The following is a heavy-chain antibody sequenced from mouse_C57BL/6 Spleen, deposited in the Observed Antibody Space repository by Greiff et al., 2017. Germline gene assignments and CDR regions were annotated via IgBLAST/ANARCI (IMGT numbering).Heavy chain of an antibody. CDR1: GFTFSSYT. Sequence: EVQVVESGGGLVKPGGSLKLSCAASGFTFSSYTMSWVRQTPEKRLEWVATISGGGGYTYYPDSVKGRFTISRDNAKNTLYLQMSSLRSADTSLCYCSRPLTRSWYFDGWGTGTTVTVSS. CDR3: SRPLTRSWYFDG. D-gene: IGHD1-3*01. J-gene: IGHJ1*03. CDR2: ISGGGGYT. V-gene: IGHV5-9*01.